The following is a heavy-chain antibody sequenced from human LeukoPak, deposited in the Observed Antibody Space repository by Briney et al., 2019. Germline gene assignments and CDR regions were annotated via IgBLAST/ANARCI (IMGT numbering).Heavy chain of an antibody. J-gene: IGHJ4*02. V-gene: IGHV4-39*01. D-gene: IGHD2-15*01. Sequence: SETLSLTCTVSSGSISSSSYYWGWIRQPPGKGLERIGSIYYSGSTYYNPSLKSRVTISVDTSKNQFSLKLSSVTAADTAVYYCARLCSGGSCYEEDYFDYWGQGTLVTVSS. CDR1: SGSISSSSYY. CDR2: IYYSGST. CDR3: ARLCSGGSCYEEDYFDY.